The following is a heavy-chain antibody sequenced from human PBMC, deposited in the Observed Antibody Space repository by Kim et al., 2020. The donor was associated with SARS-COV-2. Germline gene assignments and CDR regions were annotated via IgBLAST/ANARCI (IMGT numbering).Heavy chain of an antibody. Sequence: FTISRDNSKNTLYLQMNSLRAEDTAVYYCAKGSESDYDILTGYYAYYFDYWGQGTLVTVSS. D-gene: IGHD3-9*01. CDR3: AKGSESDYDILTGYYAYYFDY. V-gene: IGHV3-23*03. J-gene: IGHJ4*02.